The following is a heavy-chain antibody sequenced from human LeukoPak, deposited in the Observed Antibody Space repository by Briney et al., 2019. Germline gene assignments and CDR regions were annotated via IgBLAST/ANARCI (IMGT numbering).Heavy chain of an antibody. CDR3: AKDDRLLRFLH. CDR1: GFTFSNYE. Sequence: GGSLRLSCAASGFTFSNYEMNWVRQAPGKGLEWVSYISSGGDAIYYADSVKGRFTISRDNSKNTVYLQINNLRDEDTAVYYCAKDDRLLRFLHWGQGTLVTVSS. CDR2: ISSGGDAI. J-gene: IGHJ4*02. V-gene: IGHV3-48*03. D-gene: IGHD3-16*01.